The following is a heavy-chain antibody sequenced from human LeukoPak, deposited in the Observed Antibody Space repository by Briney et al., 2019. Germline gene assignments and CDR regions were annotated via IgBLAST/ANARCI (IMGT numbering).Heavy chain of an antibody. V-gene: IGHV4-30-4*08. CDR3: ARDSYYGDYLGDY. CDR1: GGSISSGDYY. Sequence: NTSETLSLTCTGSGGSISSGDYYWSWIRQPPGKRLEWIGYIYYRGSTYYNPSLKSRVTISVDTSKNQFSLKLSSVTAADTAVYYCARDSYYGDYLGDYWGQGTLVTVSS. CDR2: IYYRGST. J-gene: IGHJ4*02. D-gene: IGHD4-17*01.